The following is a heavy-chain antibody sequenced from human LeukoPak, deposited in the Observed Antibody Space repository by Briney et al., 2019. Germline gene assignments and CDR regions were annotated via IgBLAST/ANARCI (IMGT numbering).Heavy chain of an antibody. V-gene: IGHV3-21*01. CDR3: ARIAVADNLFDY. CDR2: ISSSSSYI. Sequence: PGGSLRLSCAASGFTFSSYSMNWVRQAPGKGLEWVSSISSSSSYIYYADSVKGRFTISRDNAKNSLYLQMSSLRAEDAAVYYCARIAVADNLFDYWGQGTLVTVSS. CDR1: GFTFSSYS. J-gene: IGHJ4*02. D-gene: IGHD6-19*01.